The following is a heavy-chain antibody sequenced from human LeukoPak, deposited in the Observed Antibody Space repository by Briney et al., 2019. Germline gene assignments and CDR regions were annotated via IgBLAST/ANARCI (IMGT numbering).Heavy chain of an antibody. CDR1: GFTFSSYE. CDR3: ARDGPRISSTDYYYGMDA. CDR2: ISSSGSTI. Sequence: GGSLRLSCAASGFTFSSYEMNWFRQAPGKGLDWVSYISSSGSTIYYADSVKGRFTISRDNAKNSLYLQMNSLRAEDTAVYYCARDGPRISSTDYYYGMDAWGKGTTVTVSS. D-gene: IGHD2/OR15-2a*01. V-gene: IGHV3-48*03. J-gene: IGHJ6*04.